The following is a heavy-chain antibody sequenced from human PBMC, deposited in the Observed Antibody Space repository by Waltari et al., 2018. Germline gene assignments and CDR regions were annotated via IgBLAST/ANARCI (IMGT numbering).Heavy chain of an antibody. CDR3: AIDEGKWELLGLGFWYYYGMDV. V-gene: IGHV1-3*01. D-gene: IGHD1-26*01. CDR2: INAGNGNT. J-gene: IGHJ6*02. CDR1: GYTFTSYA. Sequence: QVQLVQSGAEVKKPGASVKVSCKASGYTFTSYAMHWVRQAPGQRLEWMGWINAGNGNTKYSQKCQGRVTITRDTSASTAYMELSSLRSEDTAVYYCAIDEGKWELLGLGFWYYYGMDVWGQGTTVTVSS.